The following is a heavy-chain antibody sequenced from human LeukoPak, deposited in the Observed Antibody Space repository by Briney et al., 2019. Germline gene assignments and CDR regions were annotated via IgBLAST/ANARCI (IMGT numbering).Heavy chain of an antibody. CDR3: ARPEDGLNFRWFDP. Sequence: SETLSLTCAVSGYSISSGYYWGWIRQPPGEGLEWIGSIYHSGSTYYNPSLKSRVTISVDTSKNQFSLKLSSVTAADTAVYYCARPEDGLNFRWFDPWGQGTLVTVSS. V-gene: IGHV4-38-2*01. CDR2: IYHSGST. CDR1: GYSISSGYY. J-gene: IGHJ5*02. D-gene: IGHD1-14*01.